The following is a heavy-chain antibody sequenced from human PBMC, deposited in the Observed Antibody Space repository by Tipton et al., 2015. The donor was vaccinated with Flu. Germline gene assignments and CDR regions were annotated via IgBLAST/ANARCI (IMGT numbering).Heavy chain of an antibody. Sequence: SLRLSCAASGFTFSTYGMHWVRQAPGKGLEWVAVVSYDGSNEYYADSVKGRFTISRDNSKITLYLQMNSLRAEDTAVYYCAKVVYGGGGDYFDYWGQGTLVTVSS. J-gene: IGHJ4*02. CDR1: GFTFSTYG. D-gene: IGHD4-23*01. V-gene: IGHV3-30*18. CDR2: VSYDGSNE. CDR3: AKVVYGGGGDYFDY.